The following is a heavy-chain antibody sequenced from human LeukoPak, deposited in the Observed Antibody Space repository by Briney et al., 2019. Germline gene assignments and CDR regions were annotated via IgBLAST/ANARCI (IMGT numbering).Heavy chain of an antibody. CDR3: ARSGEGSAFDI. D-gene: IGHD6-13*01. J-gene: IGHJ3*02. Sequence: GGSLRLSCAASGFTFSSYAMHWVRQAPGKGLEWVAVISYDGSNKYYADSVKGRLTISRDNSKNTLYLQMDSLRAEDTAVYYCARSGEGSAFDIWGQGTMVTVSS. CDR1: GFTFSSYA. V-gene: IGHV3-30*04. CDR2: ISYDGSNK.